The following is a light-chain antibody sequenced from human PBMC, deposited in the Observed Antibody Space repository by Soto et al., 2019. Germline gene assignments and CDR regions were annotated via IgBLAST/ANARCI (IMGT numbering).Light chain of an antibody. V-gene: IGKV1-9*01. Sequence: DVHMSQSPYSLSASLGDRFTITCRAGQNIRTSLNWYQQKPGKSPKLLIYAASTLQSGVPSRFRGSGSGTEFTLTISSLPPEDFETYSCQQLNSYPLTFGGGTKVDIK. CDR1: QNIRTS. CDR3: QQLNSYPLT. CDR2: AAS. J-gene: IGKJ4*01.